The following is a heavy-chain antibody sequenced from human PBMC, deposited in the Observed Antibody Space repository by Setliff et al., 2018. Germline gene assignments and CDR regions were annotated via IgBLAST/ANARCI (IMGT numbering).Heavy chain of an antibody. V-gene: IGHV1-18*01. J-gene: IGHJ4*02. CDR2: ISAYNGKT. Sequence: ASVKVSCKASGYTLSNSILSWVRQAPGQGLGWVGWISAYNGKTYSAQKFQDRVTLTTHTSTNMGYLELRDLRSDDTAVYYCLRLVRYCSRTTCQRTPGDEVWGQGTLVTVSS. CDR1: GYTLSNSI. D-gene: IGHD2-8*01. CDR3: LRLVRYCSRTTCQRTPGDEV.